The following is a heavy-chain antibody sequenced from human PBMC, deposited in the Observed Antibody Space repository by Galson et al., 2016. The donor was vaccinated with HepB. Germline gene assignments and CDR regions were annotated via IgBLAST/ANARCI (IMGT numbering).Heavy chain of an antibody. J-gene: IGHJ4*02. V-gene: IGHV5-51*01. CDR3: ARRDAGWSLFDY. Sequence: QSGAEVKKPGESLKISCKGSGYSFSSYWIGWVRQMPGKGLEWMGNIYPGDSDTKYSPSFEGQVTISADKSINTAYLQWTSLKASDTAMYYCARRDAGWSLFDYWGQGTLVTVSS. CDR2: IYPGDSDT. D-gene: IGHD6-19*01. CDR1: GYSFSSYW.